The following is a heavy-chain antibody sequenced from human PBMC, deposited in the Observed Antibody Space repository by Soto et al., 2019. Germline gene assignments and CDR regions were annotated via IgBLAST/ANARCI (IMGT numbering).Heavy chain of an antibody. V-gene: IGHV1-18*01. CDR1: GYTFTSYG. D-gene: IGHD2-2*01. CDR3: ARDPYPDIVVVPAAPGYDY. CDR2: ISAYNGNT. J-gene: IGHJ4*02. Sequence: GASVKVSCKASGYTFTSYGISWVRQAPGQGLEWMGWISAYNGNTNYAQKLQGRVTMTTDTSTSTAYMELRSLRSDDTAVYYCARDPYPDIVVVPAAPGYDYWGQGTLVTVSS.